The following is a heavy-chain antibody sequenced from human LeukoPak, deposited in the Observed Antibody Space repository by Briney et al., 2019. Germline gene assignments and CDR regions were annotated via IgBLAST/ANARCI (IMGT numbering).Heavy chain of an antibody. Sequence: GGSLRLSCAASGFSFSSYAMHWVRQAPGKGLEWVAVISSDGSNKYYADSVKGRFSISRDNSENTLHLQMNSLPTDDTSMYYCARDAYLVTTIVGAWYREGYFDYWGQGALVTVSS. CDR2: ISSDGSNK. D-gene: IGHD5-12*01. J-gene: IGHJ4*02. CDR1: GFSFSSYA. V-gene: IGHV3-30*04. CDR3: ARDAYLVTTIVGAWYREGYFDY.